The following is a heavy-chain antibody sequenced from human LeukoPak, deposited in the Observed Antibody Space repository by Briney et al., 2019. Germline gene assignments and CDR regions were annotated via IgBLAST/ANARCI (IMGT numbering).Heavy chain of an antibody. CDR3: SATSRDRPFGY. J-gene: IGHJ4*02. CDR1: GGSTNNGGYY. V-gene: IGHV4-31*03. Sequence: PSQTLSLTCTVSGGSTNNGGYYWTWIRQHPGKGLEWIGYIYDSGSTYYNPSLKSRVTISVDTSKNQFSLKLSSVTAADTAVYYCSATSRDRPFGYWGQGTLVTVSS. D-gene: IGHD6-13*01. CDR2: IYDSGST.